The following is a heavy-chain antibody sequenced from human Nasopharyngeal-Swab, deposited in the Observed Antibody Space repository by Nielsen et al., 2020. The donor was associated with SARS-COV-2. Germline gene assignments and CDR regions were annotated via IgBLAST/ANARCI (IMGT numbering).Heavy chain of an antibody. CDR3: ARVSPVRNYLDY. CDR2: INPSGGSI. Sequence: WVRQAPGQGLEWMDMINPSGGSISGGTTIYAQKFRGRVTVTRDTSTSTVYMELSSLRSEDTAVYFCARVSPVRNYLDYWGRGTLVTVSS. V-gene: IGHV1-46*01. J-gene: IGHJ4*02.